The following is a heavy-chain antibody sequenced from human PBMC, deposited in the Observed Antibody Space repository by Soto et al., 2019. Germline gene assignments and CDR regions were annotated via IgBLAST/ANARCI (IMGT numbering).Heavy chain of an antibody. J-gene: IGHJ6*02. CDR3: TKASADRHHLDV. Sequence: GGSLRLSCATSGFTFSNFVMRWVRQTPGKGLDWVSTITETGGDTYYTDSVKGRFTISRDNSKNTLYLQMSSLRAEDTAIYYCTKASADRHHLDVWGQGTTVTVSS. V-gene: IGHV3-23*01. CDR2: ITETGGDT. CDR1: GFTFSNFV.